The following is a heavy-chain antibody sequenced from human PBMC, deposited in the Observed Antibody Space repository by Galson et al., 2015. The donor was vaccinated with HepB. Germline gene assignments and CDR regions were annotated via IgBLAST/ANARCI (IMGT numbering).Heavy chain of an antibody. CDR2: INSDGSYT. Sequence: SLRLSCAASGFTFSRYWMHWVRQEAGKGPVWVSRINSDGSYTSYADSVKGRFTISRDNAKNTLYLQMNSLRAEDTAVYYCARAPLLIVEHYYFDLWGRGTLVTASS. V-gene: IGHV3-74*01. CDR3: ARAPLLIVEHYYFDL. J-gene: IGHJ2*01. CDR1: GFTFSRYW. D-gene: IGHD3-22*01.